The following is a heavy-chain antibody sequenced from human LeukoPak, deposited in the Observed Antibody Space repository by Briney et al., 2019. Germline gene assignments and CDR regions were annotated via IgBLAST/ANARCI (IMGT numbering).Heavy chain of an antibody. D-gene: IGHD2-21*02. Sequence: PGGSLRLSCAASGFSLSSYAMSWVRQAPGKGLEWVSATSSSDAGTYHAESVRGRFTISRDNSKNTLYLQMNSLRAEDTAVYYCAKGRLVVTAIEDWGQGTLVTVSS. V-gene: IGHV3-23*01. CDR1: GFSLSSYA. J-gene: IGHJ4*02. CDR2: TSSSDAGT. CDR3: AKGRLVVTAIED.